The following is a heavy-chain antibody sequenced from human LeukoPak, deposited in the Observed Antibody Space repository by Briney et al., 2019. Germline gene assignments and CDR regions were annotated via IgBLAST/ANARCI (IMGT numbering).Heavy chain of an antibody. J-gene: IGHJ4*02. D-gene: IGHD1-14*01. V-gene: IGHV4-39*01. CDR2: MYYSGST. CDR3: SYRGYYFDY. Sequence: SETLSLTCTVSGGSISSSSYYWGWIRQPPGKGLEWIGSMYYSGSTYYNPSLKSRVTISVDTSKNQFSLKLSSVTAADTAVYYCSYRGYYFDYWGQGTLVTVSS. CDR1: GGSISSSSYY.